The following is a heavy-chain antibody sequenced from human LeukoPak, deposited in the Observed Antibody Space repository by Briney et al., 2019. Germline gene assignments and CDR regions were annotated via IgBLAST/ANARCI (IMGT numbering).Heavy chain of an antibody. CDR1: GGSISSGGYY. CDR2: IYYSGNT. D-gene: IGHD1-7*01. J-gene: IGHJ6*02. CDR3: ARDSKTETRPGMDV. V-gene: IGHV4-31*03. Sequence: SETLSLTCTVSGGSISSGGYYWSWIRQHPGKGLEWIGYIYYSGNTYYNPSLKSRVTISVDTSKNQFSLKLSSVTAADTAVYYCARDSKTETRPGMDVWGQGTTATVSS.